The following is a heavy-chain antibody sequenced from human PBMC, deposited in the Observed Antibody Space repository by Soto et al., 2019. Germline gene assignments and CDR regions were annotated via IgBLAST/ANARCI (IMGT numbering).Heavy chain of an antibody. CDR1: GGTFSSYS. V-gene: IGHV1-69*01. CDR2: IIPIFGTA. Sequence: QVQLVQSGAEVKKPGSSVKVSCKASGGTFSSYSINWVRQAPGQVLEWMGGIIPIFGTANNAQKFQGRVTITADESAPTVYMELSSLRSEDTAVYYCARAPNILTVKYYFDYWGQGTLVTVSS. J-gene: IGHJ4*02. CDR3: ARAPNILTVKYYFDY. D-gene: IGHD3-9*01.